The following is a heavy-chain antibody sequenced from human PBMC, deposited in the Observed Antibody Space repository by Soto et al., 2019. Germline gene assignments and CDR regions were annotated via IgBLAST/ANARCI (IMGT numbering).Heavy chain of an antibody. D-gene: IGHD3-3*01. V-gene: IGHV1-2*02. CDR2: INPNSGGT. J-gene: IGHJ4*02. CDR1: GYTFTGYD. Sequence: VASVKVSCKASGYTFTGYDMHWVRQAPGQGLEWMGWINPNSGGTNYAQKFQGRVTMTRDTSISTAYMELSRLRSDDTAVYYCARVTGVTYYDFWSGGRVFDYWGQGTLVTVSS. CDR3: ARVTGVTYYDFWSGGRVFDY.